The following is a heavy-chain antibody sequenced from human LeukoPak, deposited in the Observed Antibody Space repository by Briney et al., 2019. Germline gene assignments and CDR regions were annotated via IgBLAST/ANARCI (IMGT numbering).Heavy chain of an antibody. CDR2: ISGSGGST. Sequence: GGSLRLSCAASGFTFSSYAMSWVRQAPGKGLEWVSAISGSGGSTYYADSVKGRFTISRDNSKNTLCLQMNSLRAEDTAVYYCAKDKGYSSGWYFNWFDPWGQGTLVTVSS. CDR3: AKDKGYSSGWYFNWFDP. CDR1: GFTFSSYA. J-gene: IGHJ5*02. D-gene: IGHD6-19*01. V-gene: IGHV3-23*01.